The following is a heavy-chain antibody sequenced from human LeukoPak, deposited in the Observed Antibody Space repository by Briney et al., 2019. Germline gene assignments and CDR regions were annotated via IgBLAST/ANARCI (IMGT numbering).Heavy chain of an antibody. CDR2: IYPRDGST. CDR1: GYTFTSNY. V-gene: IGHV1-46*01. CDR3: ARDLHHFDWPQKESG. J-gene: IGHJ4*02. Sequence: ASVKVSCKASGYTFTSNYIHWVRQAPGQGLEWMGMIYPRDGSTSYAQKFQGRVTVTRDTSTSTVHMELSGLRSEDTAVYYCARDLHHFDWPQKESGWGQGTLVTVSS. D-gene: IGHD3-9*01.